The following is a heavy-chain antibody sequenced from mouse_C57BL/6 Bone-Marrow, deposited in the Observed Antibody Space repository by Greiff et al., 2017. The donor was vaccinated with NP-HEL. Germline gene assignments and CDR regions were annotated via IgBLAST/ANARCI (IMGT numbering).Heavy chain of an antibody. J-gene: IGHJ4*01. CDR1: GYTFTDYY. Sequence: EVQLQQPGPVLVKPGASVKMSCKASGYTFTDYYMNWVKQSHGKSLEWIGVINPYNGGTSYNQKFKGKATLTVDKSSSTAYMELNSLTSEDSAVYYCALYSNYGYAMDYWGQGTSVTVSS. D-gene: IGHD2-5*01. V-gene: IGHV1-19*01. CDR2: INPYNGGT. CDR3: ALYSNYGYAMDY.